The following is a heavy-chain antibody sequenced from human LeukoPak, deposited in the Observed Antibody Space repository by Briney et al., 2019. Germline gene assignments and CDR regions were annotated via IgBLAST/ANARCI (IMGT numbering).Heavy chain of an antibody. CDR1: GFTFSSYW. CDR2: IKQDGSEK. CDR3: AGDPIVVVPAAYYYYYGMDV. V-gene: IGHV3-7*01. J-gene: IGHJ6*02. Sequence: PGGSLRLSCAASGFTFSSYWMSWVRQAPGKGLEWVANIKQDGSEKYYVDSVKGRFTISRDNAKNSLYLQMNSLRAEDTAVYYCAGDPIVVVPAAYYYYYGMDVWGQGTTVTVSS. D-gene: IGHD2-2*01.